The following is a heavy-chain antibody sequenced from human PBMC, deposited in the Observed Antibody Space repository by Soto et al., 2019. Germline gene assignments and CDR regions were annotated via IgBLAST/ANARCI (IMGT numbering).Heavy chain of an antibody. Sequence: QVQLVQSGAEVKKPGASVKLSCKASGYTFTSYYIHWVRQAPGQGLEWIGIINPNGGSTNYAHNFKGRLTVTRDTSTATVYMELGALTSEDTAVYYCARGLGLGDYWGQGTLVTVPS. J-gene: IGHJ4*02. V-gene: IGHV1-46*01. CDR3: ARGLGLGDY. CDR2: INPNGGST. D-gene: IGHD3-9*01. CDR1: GYTFTSYY.